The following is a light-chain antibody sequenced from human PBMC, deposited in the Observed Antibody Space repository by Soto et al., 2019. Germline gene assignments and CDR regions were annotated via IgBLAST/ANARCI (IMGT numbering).Light chain of an antibody. CDR2: AAY. Sequence: DIQMTQSPSSLSASVGDTVTITCRASQSISTYLTWYQQKPGKAPKLLIYAAYNLQSGVPSRFSGSGSGTDFTLTISSLQPEDFAAYYCQQSYDMPWTFGQGTKVDSK. CDR3: QQSYDMPWT. CDR1: QSISTY. V-gene: IGKV1-39*01. J-gene: IGKJ1*01.